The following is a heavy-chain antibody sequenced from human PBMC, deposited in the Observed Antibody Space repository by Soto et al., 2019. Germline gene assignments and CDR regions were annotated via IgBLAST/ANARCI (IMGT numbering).Heavy chain of an antibody. V-gene: IGHV3-30*03. J-gene: IGHJ4*02. CDR3: SRLMVTAIPNVY. D-gene: IGHD2-21*02. CDR2: ISYDGSNK. CDR1: GFTFSRYG. Sequence: PGGSLRLSCAASGFTFSRYGMHWVRQAPGKGLEWVAVISYDGSNKYYADSVKGRFTISRDNSKNTLYLQMNSLRAEDTAVYYCSRLMVTAIPNVYWGQGTLVTVSS.